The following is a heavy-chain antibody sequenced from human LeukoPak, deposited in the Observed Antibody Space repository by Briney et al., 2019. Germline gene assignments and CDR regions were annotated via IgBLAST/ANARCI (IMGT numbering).Heavy chain of an antibody. Sequence: GGSLRLSCAASGFTFSSYWMSWVRQAPGKGLEWVANIKQDGSEKYYVDSVKGRFTISRENAKNSLYLQMNSLRAEDTAVYYCARTFEAIYGSGSYYHGGQGTLVTVSS. CDR3: ARTFEAIYGSGSYYH. V-gene: IGHV3-7*03. D-gene: IGHD3-10*01. CDR2: IKQDGSEK. J-gene: IGHJ4*02. CDR1: GFTFSSYW.